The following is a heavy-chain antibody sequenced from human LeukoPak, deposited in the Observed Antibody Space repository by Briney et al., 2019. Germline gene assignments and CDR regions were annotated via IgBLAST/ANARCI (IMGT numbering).Heavy chain of an antibody. CDR3: AREPGHSSGYYQVIWFDP. Sequence: SETLSLTCAVYGGSFSGYYWSWICQPPGKGLEWIGEINHSGSTNYNAALKRRVTISVDTSKNQFSLKLSSVTAADTAVYYCAREPGHSSGYYQVIWFDPWGQGTLVTVSS. D-gene: IGHD3-22*01. CDR1: GGSFSGYY. J-gene: IGHJ5*02. CDR2: INHSGST. V-gene: IGHV4-34*01.